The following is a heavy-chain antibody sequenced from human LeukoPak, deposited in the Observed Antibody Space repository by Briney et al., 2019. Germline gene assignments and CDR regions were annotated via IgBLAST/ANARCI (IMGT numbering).Heavy chain of an antibody. V-gene: IGHV4-59*01. CDR3: ARPPYYYDSSGYYSFDY. J-gene: IGHJ4*02. Sequence: SETLSLTCTVSGGSISSYYWSWIRQPPGKGLEWIGYIYYSGSTNYNPSLKSRVTISVDTSKNQFSLKLSSVTAADTAVYYCARPPYYYDSSGYYSFDYWGQGTLVTVSS. D-gene: IGHD3-22*01. CDR2: IYYSGST. CDR1: GGSISSYY.